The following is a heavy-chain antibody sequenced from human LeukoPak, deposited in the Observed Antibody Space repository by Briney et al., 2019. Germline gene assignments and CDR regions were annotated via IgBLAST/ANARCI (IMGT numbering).Heavy chain of an antibody. CDR3: ARVTLPRGYYDFWSGYSPYFDY. V-gene: IGHV4-39*07. CDR1: GGSISSSSYY. J-gene: IGHJ4*02. D-gene: IGHD3-3*01. CDR2: IYYSGST. Sequence: SETLSLTCTVSGGSISSSSYYWGWIRQPPGKGLEWIGSIYYSGSTYYNPSLKSRVTISVDTSKNQFSLKLSSVTAADTAVYYCARVTLPRGYYDFWSGYSPYFDYWGQGTLVTVSS.